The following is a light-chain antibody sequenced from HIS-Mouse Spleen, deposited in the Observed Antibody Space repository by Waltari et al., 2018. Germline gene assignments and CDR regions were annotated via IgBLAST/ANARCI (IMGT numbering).Light chain of an antibody. CDR1: QSVLYSSNNKNY. J-gene: IGKJ4*01. V-gene: IGKV4-1*01. CDR2: WAP. Sequence: DIVMTQSPDSLAVSLGERATINCKSSQSVLYSSNNKNYLAWYQQKPGQPPKLLIYWAPTRESGFPDRFSGSGSGTDFTLTISSLQAEDVAVYYCQQYYSTPTFGGGTKVEIK. CDR3: QQYYSTPT.